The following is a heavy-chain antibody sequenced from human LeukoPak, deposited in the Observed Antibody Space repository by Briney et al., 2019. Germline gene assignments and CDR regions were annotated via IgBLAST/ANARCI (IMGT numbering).Heavy chain of an antibody. CDR3: ARSSGSYYGDDY. Sequence: GGSLRLSCAASGFTFSSYEMNWVRQAPGKGLEWVANIKQDGSEKYYVDSVKGRFTISRDNAKNSLYLQMNSLRAEDTAVYYCARSSGSYYGDDYWGQGTLVTVSS. D-gene: IGHD1-26*01. CDR2: IKQDGSEK. J-gene: IGHJ4*02. CDR1: GFTFSSYE. V-gene: IGHV3-7*01.